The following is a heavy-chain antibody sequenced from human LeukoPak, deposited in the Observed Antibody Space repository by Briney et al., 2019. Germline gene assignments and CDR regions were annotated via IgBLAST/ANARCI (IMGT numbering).Heavy chain of an antibody. CDR2: ISWNSGSI. J-gene: IGHJ4*02. CDR3: ATDGGY. Sequence: GGSLRLSCAASGFTFDDYAMHWVRQAPGKGLEWVSGISWNSGSIGYADSVKGRFTISRDNAKNSLYLQMNSLRAEDTALYYCATDGGYWGQGTLVTVSS. V-gene: IGHV3-9*01. D-gene: IGHD3-16*01. CDR1: GFTFDDYA.